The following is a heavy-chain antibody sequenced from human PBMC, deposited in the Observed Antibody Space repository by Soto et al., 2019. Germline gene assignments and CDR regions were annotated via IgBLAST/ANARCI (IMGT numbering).Heavy chain of an antibody. CDR1: GDSISSYY. V-gene: IGHV4-4*07. CDR2: IYTRGST. J-gene: IGHJ2*01. CDR3: ARGYWYFDL. Sequence: QVQLQESGPGLVKSSETLSVTCHVSGDSISSYYWSWIRQPAGKGLEWIGRIYTRGSTNYNPSLKSRVTISADTSKNQFSLKLSSVTAADTAVYYCARGYWYFDLWGRGTLVTVSS.